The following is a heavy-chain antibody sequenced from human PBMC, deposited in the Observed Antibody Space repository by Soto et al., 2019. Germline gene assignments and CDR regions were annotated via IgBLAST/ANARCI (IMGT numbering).Heavy chain of an antibody. J-gene: IGHJ3*02. CDR1: GGTFSSYT. CDR2: IIPILGIA. Sequence: ASVKVSCKASGGTFSSYTISWVRQAPGQGLEWMGRIIPILGIANYAQKFQGRVTITADKSTSTAYMELSSLRSEDTAVYYCARLGYCSSTSCYEDAFDIWGQGTMVTVSS. CDR3: ARLGYCSSTSCYEDAFDI. D-gene: IGHD2-2*01. V-gene: IGHV1-69*02.